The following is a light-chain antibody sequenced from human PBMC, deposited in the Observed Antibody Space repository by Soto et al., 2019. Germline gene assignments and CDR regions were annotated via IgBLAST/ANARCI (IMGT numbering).Light chain of an antibody. Sequence: ELVLAQSPVTLSVSAGERATLSCRASQSVSSNYLAWYQQKPGQAPRLLIYGASSRATGIPDRFSGSGSGTDFTLTISRLEPEDFAVYYCQQYGSSPLTFGGGTKVDIK. V-gene: IGKV3-20*01. CDR3: QQYGSSPLT. CDR1: QSVSSNY. J-gene: IGKJ4*01. CDR2: GAS.